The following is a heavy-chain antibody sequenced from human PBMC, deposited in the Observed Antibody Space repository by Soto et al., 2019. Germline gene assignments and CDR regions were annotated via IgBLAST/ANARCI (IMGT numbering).Heavy chain of an antibody. J-gene: IGHJ6*02. Sequence: GASVKVSCKASGGTFSSYAISWVRQAPGRGLEWMGGIIPIFGTANYAQKFQGRVTITADESTSTAYMELSSLRSEDTAVYYCARVYHYYDSSGYYPYYYYGMDVWGQGTTVTVSS. CDR3: ARVYHYYDSSGYYPYYYYGMDV. D-gene: IGHD3-22*01. CDR2: IIPIFGTA. V-gene: IGHV1-69*13. CDR1: GGTFSSYA.